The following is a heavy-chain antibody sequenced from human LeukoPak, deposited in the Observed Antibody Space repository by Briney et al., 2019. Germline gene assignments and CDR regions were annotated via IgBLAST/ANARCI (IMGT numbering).Heavy chain of an antibody. CDR1: GYTFTGYY. Sequence: ASVKVSCKASGYTFTGYYMHWVRQAPGQGLEWMGWINPNSGGTNYAQKFQGRVTMTRDTSISTAYMELRSLRSDDTAVYYCARTLWFGELLPPFDYWGQGTLVTVSS. V-gene: IGHV1-2*02. D-gene: IGHD3-10*01. CDR3: ARTLWFGELLPPFDY. CDR2: INPNSGGT. J-gene: IGHJ4*02.